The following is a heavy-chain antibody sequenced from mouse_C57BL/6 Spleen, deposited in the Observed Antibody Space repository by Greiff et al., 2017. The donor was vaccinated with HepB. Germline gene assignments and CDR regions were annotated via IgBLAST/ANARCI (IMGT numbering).Heavy chain of an antibody. CDR2: ISDGGSYT. CDR1: GFTFSSYA. CDR3: ARDQGAGSNYLFDY. Sequence: LVESGGGLVKPGGSLKLSCAASGFTFSSYAMSWVRQTPEKRLEWVATISDGGSYTYYPDNVKGRFTISRDNAKNNLYLQMSHLKSEDTAMYYCARDQGAGSNYLFDYWGQGTTLTVSS. D-gene: IGHD2-5*01. V-gene: IGHV5-4*01. J-gene: IGHJ2*01.